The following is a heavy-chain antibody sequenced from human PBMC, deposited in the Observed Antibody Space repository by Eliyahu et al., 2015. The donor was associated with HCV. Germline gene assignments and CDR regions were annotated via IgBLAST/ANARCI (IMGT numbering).Heavy chain of an antibody. D-gene: IGHD4-17*01. CDR2: ISSSSSYT. V-gene: IGHV3-11*06. CDR3: ARDVRYGDYGDY. Sequence: KMLEWVSYISSSSSYTNYADSVKGRFTISRDNAKNSLYLQMNSLRAEDTAVYYCARDVRYGDYGDYWGQGTLVTVSS. J-gene: IGHJ4*02.